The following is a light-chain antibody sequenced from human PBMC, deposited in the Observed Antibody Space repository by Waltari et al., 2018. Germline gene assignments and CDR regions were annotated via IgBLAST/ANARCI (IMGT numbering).Light chain of an antibody. J-gene: IGLJ3*02. CDR1: SSDVGGYNY. V-gene: IGLV2-14*01. CDR2: DVS. CDR3: SSYTSSSTFGV. Sequence: QSALTQPASVSGSPGQSITISCTGTSSDVGGYNYVSWYQQHPGKAPKLMIYDVSKRPSGVSTRCSGSKSGNTASLTISGLQAEDEADYYCSSYTSSSTFGVFGGGTKLTVL.